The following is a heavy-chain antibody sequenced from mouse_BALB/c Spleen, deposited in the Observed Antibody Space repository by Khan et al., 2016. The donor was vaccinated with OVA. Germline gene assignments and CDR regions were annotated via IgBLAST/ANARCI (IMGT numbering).Heavy chain of an antibody. CDR3: TRGNEDVDWFVY. Sequence: EVQLQQSGTVLARPGASVKMSCKASGYTFTSYWMHWVKQRPGQGLEWIGDIYPGNTDTNYNQQFKGKAKLTAVTSTRTAYMELSSLTNEDSAIYYCTRGNEDVDWFVYWGQGTLVTVSA. CDR2: IYPGNTDT. J-gene: IGHJ3*01. V-gene: IGHV1-5*01. CDR1: GYTFTSYW.